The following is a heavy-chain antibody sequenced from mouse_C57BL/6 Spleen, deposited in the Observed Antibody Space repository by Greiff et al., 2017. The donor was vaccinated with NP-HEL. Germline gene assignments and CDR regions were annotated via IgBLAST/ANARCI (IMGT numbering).Heavy chain of an antibody. CDR2: ISSGSSTI. V-gene: IGHV5-17*01. CDR3: ARSPGFPYYYAMDY. Sequence: EVNLVESGGGLVKPGGSLKLSCAASGFTFSDYGMHWVRQAPEKGLEWVAYISSGSSTIYYADTVKGRFTISRDNAKNTLFLQMTSLRSEDTAMYYCARSPGFPYYYAMDYWGQGTSVTVSS. J-gene: IGHJ4*01. CDR1: GFTFSDYG.